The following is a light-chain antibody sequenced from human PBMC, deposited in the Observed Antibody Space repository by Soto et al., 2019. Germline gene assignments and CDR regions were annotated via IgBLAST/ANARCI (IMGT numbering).Light chain of an antibody. CDR3: CSYATSISYV. CDR2: DGT. J-gene: IGLJ1*01. CDR1: SIYVGTYNL. V-gene: IGLV2-23*01. Sequence: QSVLTQPASVSGSPGQSITISCTGTSIYVGTYNLVSWYQHHPGKAPKLLIYDGTKRPSGVSNRFSGSKSSNTASLTISGLQAEDEADYYCCSYATSISYVFGTGTKVTVL.